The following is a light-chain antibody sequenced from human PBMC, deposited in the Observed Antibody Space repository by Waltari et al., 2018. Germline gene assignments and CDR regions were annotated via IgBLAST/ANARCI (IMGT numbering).Light chain of an antibody. CDR1: HRVSKY. Sequence: CGASHRVSKYLAWYQQRPCRAPRPLLYHASTRATGIPDRFSGSGSGTDFSLTISRLEPEDCAVCYSQHYVRLPATFGQGSRVEIK. CDR2: HAS. J-gene: IGKJ1*01. V-gene: IGKV3D-20*01. CDR3: QHYVRLPAT.